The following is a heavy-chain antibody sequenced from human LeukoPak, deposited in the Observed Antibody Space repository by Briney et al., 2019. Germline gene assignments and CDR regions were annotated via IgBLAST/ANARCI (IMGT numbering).Heavy chain of an antibody. J-gene: IGHJ6*03. Sequence: QTGGSLRLSCAVPGLTFSDYTMNWVRQAPGKRLEWVSSISPTGSTTYYRNSVKGRFTISRDNPRSTVYLRMNSLRAEDTAVYYCAKDRLWFGELLPTMDVWGKGTKVTVSS. V-gene: IGHV3-23*01. D-gene: IGHD3-10*01. CDR2: ISPTGSTT. CDR1: GLTFSDYT. CDR3: AKDRLWFGELLPTMDV.